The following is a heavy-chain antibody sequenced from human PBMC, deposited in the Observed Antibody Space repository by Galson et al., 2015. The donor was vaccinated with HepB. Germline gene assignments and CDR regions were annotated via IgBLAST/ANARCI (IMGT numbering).Heavy chain of an antibody. J-gene: IGHJ5*02. CDR1: GYTFTSYG. D-gene: IGHD3-10*01. Sequence: SVKVSCKASGYTFTSYGISWVRQAPGQGLEWMGWISAYNGNTNYAQKLQGRVTMTTDTSTSTAYMELRSLRSDDTAVYYCARDRNYYYGSGSYYNRGHWFDPWGQGTLVTVSS. CDR2: ISAYNGNT. CDR3: ARDRNYYYGSGSYYNRGHWFDP. V-gene: IGHV1-18*04.